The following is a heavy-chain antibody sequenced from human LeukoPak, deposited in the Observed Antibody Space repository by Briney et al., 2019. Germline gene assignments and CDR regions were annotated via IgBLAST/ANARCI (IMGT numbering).Heavy chain of an antibody. CDR1: GGSTSSYY. J-gene: IGHJ4*02. Sequence: SETLSLTCTVSGGSTSSYYWSWIRQPPGKGLEWIGYIYYSGSTNYNPSLKSRVTISVDTSKNQFSLKLSSVTAADTAVYYCARVRLDYYGSGSPDYFDYWGQGTLVTVSS. CDR3: ARVRLDYYGSGSPDYFDY. D-gene: IGHD3-10*01. CDR2: IYYSGST. V-gene: IGHV4-59*01.